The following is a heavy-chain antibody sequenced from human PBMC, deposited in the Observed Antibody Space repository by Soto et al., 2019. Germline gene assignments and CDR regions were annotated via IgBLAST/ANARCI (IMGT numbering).Heavy chain of an antibody. CDR1: GGTFSSYT. CDR3: AHLIRYFDWPHTEAFDI. CDR2: IIPILGIA. D-gene: IGHD3-9*01. J-gene: IGHJ3*02. V-gene: IGHV1-69*02. Sequence: SVKVSCKASGGTFSSYTISWVRQAPGQGLEWMGRIIPILGIANYAQKFQGRVTITADKSTSTAYMELSSLRSEDTAVYYCAHLIRYFDWPHTEAFDIWGQGTMVTVSS.